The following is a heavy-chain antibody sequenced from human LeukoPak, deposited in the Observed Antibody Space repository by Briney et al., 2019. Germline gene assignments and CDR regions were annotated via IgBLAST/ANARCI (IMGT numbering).Heavy chain of an antibody. J-gene: IGHJ4*02. V-gene: IGHV3-43*02. Sequence: GGSLRLSCAASGFTFDDYAMHWVRQAPGRNLEWVSLISGDGGSTNYADSVRGRFTISRDNSKNSLFLQMNSLRTEDTALYYCAKVGWVDGYNPLDYWGRGTLVTVSS. CDR1: GFTFDDYA. CDR3: AKVGWVDGYNPLDY. CDR2: ISGDGGST. D-gene: IGHD5-24*01.